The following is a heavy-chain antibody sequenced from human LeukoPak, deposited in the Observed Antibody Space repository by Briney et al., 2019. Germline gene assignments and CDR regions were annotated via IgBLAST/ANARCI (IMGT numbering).Heavy chain of an antibody. CDR3: ARDYYDSTGYFDY. D-gene: IGHD3-22*01. CDR2: IYTGGST. Sequence: SETLSLTCTVSGGSISSGSYYWSWIRQPAGKGLEWIGRIYTGGSTNYNPSLKSRVTISVDTSKNQFSLKLSSVTAADTAVYYCARDYYDSTGYFDYWGQGTLVTVSS. V-gene: IGHV4-61*02. J-gene: IGHJ4*02. CDR1: GGSISSGSYY.